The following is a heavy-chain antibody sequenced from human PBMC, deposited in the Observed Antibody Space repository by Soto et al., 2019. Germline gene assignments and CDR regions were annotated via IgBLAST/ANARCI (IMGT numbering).Heavy chain of an antibody. Sequence: GESLKLSCKGSGYSFTSYWIGWVRQMPGKSLEWMGIIYPGDSDTRYSPSFQGQATISADKSISTAYLQWSSLKASDTAMYYCARQVGSSFYYYDGMDVWGQGTTVTVSS. J-gene: IGHJ6*02. V-gene: IGHV5-51*01. CDR3: ARQVGSSFYYYDGMDV. CDR1: GYSFTSYW. D-gene: IGHD6-6*01. CDR2: IYPGDSDT.